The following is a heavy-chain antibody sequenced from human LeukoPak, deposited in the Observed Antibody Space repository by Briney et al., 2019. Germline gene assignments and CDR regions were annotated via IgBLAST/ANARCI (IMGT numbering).Heavy chain of an antibody. Sequence: PGGSLRLSCAASGFTFSSYSMNWVRQAPGKGLEWVSYITSSSSTIYYADSVKGRFTISRDNSKNTLYLQMNSLRAEDTAVYYCAKVGLSPGEARYYYYGMDVWGQGTTVTVSS. CDR3: AKVGLSPGEARYYYYGMDV. CDR2: ITSSSSTI. D-gene: IGHD1-26*01. J-gene: IGHJ6*02. V-gene: IGHV3-48*01. CDR1: GFTFSSYS.